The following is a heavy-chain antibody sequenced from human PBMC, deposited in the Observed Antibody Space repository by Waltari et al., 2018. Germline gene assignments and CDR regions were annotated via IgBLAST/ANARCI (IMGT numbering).Heavy chain of an antibody. J-gene: IGHJ6*03. V-gene: IGHV3-21*01. D-gene: IGHD3-3*01. Sequence: EVQLVESGGGLVKPGGSLRLSCAASGFTFSSYSMNWVRQAPGKGLEWVSSSSSSSSYIYYADSVKGRFTISRDNAKNSLYLQMNSLRAEDTAVYYCARDDFWTRYYYYYYMDVWGKGTTVTVSS. CDR1: GFTFSSYS. CDR3: ARDDFWTRYYYYYYMDV. CDR2: SSSSSSYI.